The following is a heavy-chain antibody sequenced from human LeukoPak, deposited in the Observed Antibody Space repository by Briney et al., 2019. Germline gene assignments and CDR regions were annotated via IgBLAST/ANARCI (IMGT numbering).Heavy chain of an antibody. V-gene: IGHV3-11*01. Sequence: GGSLRLSCAVSGFTFTDTYMTWIRQAPGKGLESLSYISPSGTDISYADSVKGRFTISRDNATNSLYLQMNSLRAEDTAVYYCTRDPRRLDCWGQGTLVTVSS. CDR2: ISPSGTDI. J-gene: IGHJ4*02. CDR3: TRDPRRLDC. CDR1: GFTFTDTY.